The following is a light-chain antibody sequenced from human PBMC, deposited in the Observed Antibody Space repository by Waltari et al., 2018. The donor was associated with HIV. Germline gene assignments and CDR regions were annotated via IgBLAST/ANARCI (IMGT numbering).Light chain of an antibody. V-gene: IGLV3-1*01. CDR2: QDT. J-gene: IGLJ2*01. CDR3: QAWGTSNVV. Sequence: SYELTQPPSVSVSPGETASITCSGDELGSRYVSWYQQKPGQSPLLVIYQDTKRPSGIPERFSGANSENTGTLTISGTQTMDEADYYCQAWGTSNVVFGGGTKLTVL. CDR1: ELGSRY.